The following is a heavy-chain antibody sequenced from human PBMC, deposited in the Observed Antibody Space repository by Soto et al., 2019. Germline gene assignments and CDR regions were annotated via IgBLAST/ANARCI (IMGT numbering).Heavy chain of an antibody. J-gene: IGHJ6*02. CDR1: GYTFTSYG. V-gene: IGHV1-18*01. D-gene: IGHD3-22*01. CDR2: ISAYNGNT. CDR3: ARDGKYYYDSSGYPSYYYYGMDV. Sequence: ASVKVSCKASGYTFTSYGISWVRQAPGQGLEWMGWISAYNGNTNYAQKLQGRVTMTTDTSTSTAYMELRSLRSDDTAVYYCARDGKYYYDSSGYPSYYYYGMDVWGQGTTVTVSS.